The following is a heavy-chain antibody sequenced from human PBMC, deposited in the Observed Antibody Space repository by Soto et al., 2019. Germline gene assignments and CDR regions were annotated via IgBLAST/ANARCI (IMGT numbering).Heavy chain of an antibody. CDR3: ARSPRSSPSFDY. D-gene: IGHD6-13*01. CDR2: IYPGDHET. J-gene: IGHJ4*02. V-gene: IGHV5-51*01. Sequence: PGESLEISCQSSGYTFSHFWIGWVRQLPGKGLEWMGIIYPGDHETRYSPSFHGKVTISADRSINTAYLQWNSLEASDTAFYFCARSPRSSPSFDYWGQGALVTVSS. CDR1: GYTFSHFW.